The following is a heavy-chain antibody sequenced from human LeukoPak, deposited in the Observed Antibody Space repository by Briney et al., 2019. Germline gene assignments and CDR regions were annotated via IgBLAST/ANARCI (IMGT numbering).Heavy chain of an antibody. J-gene: IGHJ4*02. V-gene: IGHV3-15*01. CDR1: GFTFSNAW. D-gene: IGHD3-10*01. CDR2: IKSKTDGGTT. CDR3: ARSRPSITMVRGGVYYFDY. Sequence: PGGSLRLSCAASGFTFSNAWMSWVRQAPGKGLEWVGRIKSKTDGGTTDYAAPVKGRFTISRDDSKNTLYLQMNSLRAEDTAVYYCARSRPSITMVRGGVYYFDYWGQGTLVTASS.